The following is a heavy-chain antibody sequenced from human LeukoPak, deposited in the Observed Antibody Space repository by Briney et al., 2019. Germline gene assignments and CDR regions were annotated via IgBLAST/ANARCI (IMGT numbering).Heavy chain of an antibody. CDR3: AREYRGYSYGFAGDLSERWAFDI. CDR2: INAGNGNT. J-gene: IGHJ3*02. V-gene: IGHV1-3*01. D-gene: IGHD5-18*01. CDR1: GYTFTSYA. Sequence: ASVKVSCKASGYTFTSYAMHWVRQAPGQRLEWMGWINAGNGNTKYSQKFQGRVTMTRDTSTSTVYMELSSLRSEDTAVYYCAREYRGYSYGFAGDLSERWAFDIWGQGTMVTVSS.